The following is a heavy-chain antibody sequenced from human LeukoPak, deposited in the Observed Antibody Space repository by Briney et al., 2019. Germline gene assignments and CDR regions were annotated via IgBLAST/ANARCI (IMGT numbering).Heavy chain of an antibody. CDR1: GFSFSTYA. J-gene: IGHJ4*02. CDR3: ARDCSSTTCYKLFDS. D-gene: IGHD2-2*02. CDR2: IAYDGSTE. V-gene: IGHV3-30-3*01. Sequence: PGRSLRLSCAASGFSFSTYAMHWVRQAPGKGLEWLALIAYDGSTEYYPDSVKGRFTISRDNSKKTLYLQMNSLRPEDTAVYYCARDCSSTTCYKLFDSWGQGTLVTVSS.